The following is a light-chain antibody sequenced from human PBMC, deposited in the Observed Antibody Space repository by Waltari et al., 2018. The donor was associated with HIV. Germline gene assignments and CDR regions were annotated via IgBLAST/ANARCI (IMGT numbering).Light chain of an antibody. V-gene: IGLV1-47*01. J-gene: IGLJ1*01. CDR1: SSNIGSNY. CDR2: RND. Sequence: QSVLTQPPSASGTPGQRVTISCSGGSSNIGSNYVFWYHLLPGTAPKLLVYRNDQRPSGVPDRLSGSKSGTSASLAISGLRSEDEADYYCAAWDDSLSGYVFGTGTKVTVL. CDR3: AAWDDSLSGYV.